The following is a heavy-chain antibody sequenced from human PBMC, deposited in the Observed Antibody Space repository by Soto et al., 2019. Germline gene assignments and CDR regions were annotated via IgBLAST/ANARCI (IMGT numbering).Heavy chain of an antibody. V-gene: IGHV1-69*13. CDR2: IIPIFGTA. CDR1: GGTFSSYA. Sequence: SVKVSCKASGGTFSSYAISWVRQAPGQGLEWMGGIIPIFGTANYAQKFQGRVTITADESTSIAYMELSSLRSEDTAVYYCARVVPAARYYYYGVDVWGQGTTVTVSS. J-gene: IGHJ6*02. D-gene: IGHD2-2*01. CDR3: ARVVPAARYYYYGVDV.